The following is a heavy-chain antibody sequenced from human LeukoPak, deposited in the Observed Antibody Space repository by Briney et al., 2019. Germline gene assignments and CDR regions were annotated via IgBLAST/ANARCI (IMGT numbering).Heavy chain of an antibody. CDR3: AKDLQKVATIWDY. CDR1: GFTFSSYA. V-gene: IGHV3-23*01. D-gene: IGHD5-12*01. J-gene: IGHJ4*02. CDR2: ISGSGGST. Sequence: PGGSLRLSCAASGFTFSSYAMSWVRQAPGKGLEGVSAISGSGGSTYYADSVKGRFTISRDDSKNTLYLQMNSLRAEDTAVYYCAKDLQKVATIWDYWGQGTLVTVSS.